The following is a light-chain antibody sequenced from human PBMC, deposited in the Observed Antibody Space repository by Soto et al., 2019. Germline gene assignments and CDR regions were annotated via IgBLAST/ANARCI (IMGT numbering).Light chain of an antibody. CDR2: GAS. J-gene: IGKJ4*01. V-gene: IGKV3-20*01. CDR3: QQYGSSPLT. CDR1: QSVTTSY. Sequence: EIVLTQSPGTLSLSPGERATLSCRASQSVTTSYLAWYQQKPGQAPRLLIYGASSRPTGIPDRFSGSVSGTDFTLTISRLEPEDFAVDYCQQYGSSPLTFGGGTKVEIK.